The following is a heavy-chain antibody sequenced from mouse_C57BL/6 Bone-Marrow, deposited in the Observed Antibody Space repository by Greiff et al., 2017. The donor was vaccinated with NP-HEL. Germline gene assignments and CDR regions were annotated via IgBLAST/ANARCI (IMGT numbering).Heavy chain of an antibody. CDR3: ERDSGYAFDY. CDR2: INPNNGGT. Sequence: QVQLQQPGTELVKPGASVKLSCKASGYTFTSYWMHWLKQRPGQGLEWIGNINPNNGGTNDNEKFKNKATLTVDKSSSTAYMQLSSLTSEASAVYYGERDSGYAFDYWGQGTTPTVTS. J-gene: IGHJ2*01. V-gene: IGHV1-53*01. D-gene: IGHD3-2*02. CDR1: GYTFTSYW.